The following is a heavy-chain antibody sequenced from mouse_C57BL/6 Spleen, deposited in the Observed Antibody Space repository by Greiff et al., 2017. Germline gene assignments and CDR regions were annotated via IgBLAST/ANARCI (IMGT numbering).Heavy chain of an antibody. CDR3: ARSPSGTGYAMDY. CDR1: GYTFTSYW. J-gene: IGHJ4*01. V-gene: IGHV1-64*01. D-gene: IGHD3-3*01. CDR2: IHPNSGST. Sequence: QVQLQQPGAELVKPGASVKLSCKASGYTFTSYWMHWVKQRPGQGLEWIGMIHPNSGSTNYNEKFKSKATLTVDKSSSTAYMQLSSLTSEDSAVYYCARSPSGTGYAMDYWGQGTSVTVSS.